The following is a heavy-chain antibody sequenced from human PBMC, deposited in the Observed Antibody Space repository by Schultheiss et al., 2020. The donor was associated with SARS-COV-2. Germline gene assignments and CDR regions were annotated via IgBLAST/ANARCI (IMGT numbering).Heavy chain of an antibody. Sequence: LRLSCTVSGGSISSYYWSWIRQPPGKGLEWIGYIYYSGSTNYNPSLKSRVTISVDTSKNQFSLKLSSVTAADTAVYYCARGPTDGMDVWGHGTTVTVSS. J-gene: IGHJ6*02. CDR1: GGSISSYY. CDR2: IYYSGST. V-gene: IGHV4-59*01. CDR3: ARGPTDGMDV.